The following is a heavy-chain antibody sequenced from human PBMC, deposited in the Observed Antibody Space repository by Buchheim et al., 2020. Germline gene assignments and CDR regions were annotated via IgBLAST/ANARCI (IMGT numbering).Heavy chain of an antibody. Sequence: VQLVESGGGLVQPGGSLRLSCVASGFTVSSDYMSWVRQAPGKGLEWVSVIFSGGSTYYADSVKGRFSISRDNSKNTVSLRMNSLRAEDTAVYYCAKATTFDYWGQGTL. J-gene: IGHJ4*02. CDR3: AKATTFDY. CDR1: GFTVSSDY. V-gene: IGHV3-66*01. CDR2: IFSGGST. D-gene: IGHD1-14*01.